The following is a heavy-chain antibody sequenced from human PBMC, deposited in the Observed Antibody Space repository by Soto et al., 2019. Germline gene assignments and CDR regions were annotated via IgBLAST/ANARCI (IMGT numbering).Heavy chain of an antibody. CDR3: ARDLMIPFGGDFYYYGMDV. Sequence: SETLSLTCTVSGGSISSYYWSWIRQPPGKGLEWIGYIYYSGSTTYNPSLKSRVTISVDTSKKQFSLRLSSVTAADMAVYYCARDLMIPFGGDFYYYGMDVWGQGTTVTVSS. V-gene: IGHV4-59*01. CDR2: IYYSGST. D-gene: IGHD3-16*01. CDR1: GGSISSYY. J-gene: IGHJ6*02.